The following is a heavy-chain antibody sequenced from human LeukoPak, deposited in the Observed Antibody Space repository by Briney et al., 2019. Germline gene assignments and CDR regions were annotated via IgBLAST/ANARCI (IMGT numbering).Heavy chain of an antibody. CDR3: AKPWFGEYPFDY. D-gene: IGHD3-10*01. V-gene: IGHV3-66*02. CDR1: GFTFSSYW. Sequence: GGSLRLSCAASGFTFSSYWMSWVRQAPGKGLEWVSLIYSGGTTYYADSVKGRFTISRDNSKNTLYLQMNSLRAEDTAVYYCAKPWFGEYPFDYWGQGTLVTVSS. CDR2: IYSGGTT. J-gene: IGHJ4*02.